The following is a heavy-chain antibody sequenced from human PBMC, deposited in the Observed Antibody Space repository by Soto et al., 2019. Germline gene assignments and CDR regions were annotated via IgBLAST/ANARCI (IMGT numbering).Heavy chain of an antibody. D-gene: IGHD1-26*01. Sequence: EVQLLESGGGLVQPGGSLRLCCAASRFTFSSYAMRWVRQAPVKGLEWVSAISGSGGSTYYADSVKGRFTISRDNSKNTLYLQMNSLRAEDTAVYYCARRGSGSYYDYWGQGTLVTVSS. CDR1: RFTFSSYA. V-gene: IGHV3-23*01. CDR2: ISGSGGST. CDR3: ARRGSGSYYDY. J-gene: IGHJ4*02.